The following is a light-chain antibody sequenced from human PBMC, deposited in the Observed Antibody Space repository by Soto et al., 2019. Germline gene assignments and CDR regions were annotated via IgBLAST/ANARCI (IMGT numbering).Light chain of an antibody. CDR3: QQYNYWPPLT. Sequence: EIVMTQSPATLSVSPGERATLSCRASQSVSSNLAWYQQKPGQAPRLLIYGASTRATGIPARFSGSGSGTEFTRTVNSLQSEDFAVYYCQQYNYWPPLTFGGGTKVEIK. CDR2: GAS. J-gene: IGKJ4*01. CDR1: QSVSSN. V-gene: IGKV3-15*01.